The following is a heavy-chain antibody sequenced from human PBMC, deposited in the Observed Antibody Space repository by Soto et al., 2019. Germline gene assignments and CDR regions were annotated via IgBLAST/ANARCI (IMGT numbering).Heavy chain of an antibody. D-gene: IGHD5-18*01. Sequence: PSETLSLTCAVYGGSFSGYYWSWIRQPPGKGLEWIGEVSHSESSNYNPSLKSRVTISEDTSKNQFSLRLSSVTAADTAVYYCARSGRGYNYGDYWSQGTRVTVSS. CDR2: VSHSESS. V-gene: IGHV4-34*01. CDR1: GGSFSGYY. J-gene: IGHJ4*02. CDR3: ARSGRGYNYGDY.